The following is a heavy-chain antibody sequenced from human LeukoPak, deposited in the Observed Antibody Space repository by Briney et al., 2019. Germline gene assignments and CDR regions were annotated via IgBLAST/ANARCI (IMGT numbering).Heavy chain of an antibody. CDR3: ARALAPYGDYAFDY. CDR2: ISYSGST. D-gene: IGHD4-17*01. J-gene: IGHJ4*02. CDR1: GDSISSYY. Sequence: SETLSLTCTVSGDSISSYYWTWIRQPPGKGLEWIGHISYSGSTNYNPSLKSRVTISVDTSKSQFSLKLSSVTAADTAVCYCARALAPYGDYAFDYWGQGTLVTVSS. V-gene: IGHV4-59*01.